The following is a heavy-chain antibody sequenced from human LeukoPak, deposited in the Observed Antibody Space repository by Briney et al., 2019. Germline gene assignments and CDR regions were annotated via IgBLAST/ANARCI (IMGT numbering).Heavy chain of an antibody. Sequence: ASVKVSCKASGYSFGIYDINWVRRATGQGLEWMGWGSPKSNYTDYAQNFQGRVTITWNTAITTAYMELTSLRSDDTAVYYCARGRGDFWTRDEYYYMDVWGKGTTVIVSS. CDR1: GYSFGIYD. CDR2: GSPKSNYT. D-gene: IGHD3/OR15-3a*01. CDR3: ARGRGDFWTRDEYYYMDV. J-gene: IGHJ6*03. V-gene: IGHV1-8*03.